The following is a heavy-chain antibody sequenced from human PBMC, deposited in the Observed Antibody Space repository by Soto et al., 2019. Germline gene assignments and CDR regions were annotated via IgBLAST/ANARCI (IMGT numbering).Heavy chain of an antibody. D-gene: IGHD6-13*01. CDR2: IYYSGST. Sequence: TSETLSLTCAVTVSGDSISRYYWSWIRQPPGKGLEWIGYIYYSGSTNYNPSLKSRVTISVDTSKNQFPLKLSSVTAADTAVYYCAREDPIAYYFDYWGQGTLVTVSS. CDR1: GDSISRYY. V-gene: IGHV4-59*01. CDR3: AREDPIAYYFDY. J-gene: IGHJ4*02.